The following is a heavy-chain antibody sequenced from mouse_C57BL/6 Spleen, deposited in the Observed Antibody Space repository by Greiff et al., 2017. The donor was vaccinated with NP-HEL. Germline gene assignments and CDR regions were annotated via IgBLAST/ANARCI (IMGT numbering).Heavy chain of an antibody. CDR2: IRSKSNNYAT. CDR3: VREDYGSSYYWYFDV. Sequence: DVMLVESGGGLVQPKGSLKLSCAASGFSFNTYAMNWVRQAPGKGLEWVARIRSKSNNYATYYADSVKDRFTISRDDSESMLYLQMNNLKTEDTAMYYCVREDYGSSYYWYFDVWGTGTTVTVSS. CDR1: GFSFNTYA. J-gene: IGHJ1*03. D-gene: IGHD1-1*01. V-gene: IGHV10-1*01.